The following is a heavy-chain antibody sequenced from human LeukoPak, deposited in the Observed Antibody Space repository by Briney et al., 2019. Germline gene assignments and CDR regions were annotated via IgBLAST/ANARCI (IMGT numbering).Heavy chain of an antibody. CDR1: GFTFSSYA. D-gene: IGHD2-15*01. CDR3: VKNIVVVVAAPVGAFDI. J-gene: IGHJ3*02. CDR2: ISSNGGST. V-gene: IGHV3-64D*09. Sequence: GSLRLSCSASGFTFSSYAMHWVRHAPGKGLEYVSAISSNGGSTYYADSVKGRFTISRDNSKNTLYLQMSSLRAEDTAVYYCVKNIVVVVAAPVGAFDIWGQGTMVTVSS.